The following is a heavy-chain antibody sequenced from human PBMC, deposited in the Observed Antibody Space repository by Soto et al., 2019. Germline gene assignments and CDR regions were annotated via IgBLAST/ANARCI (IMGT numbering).Heavy chain of an antibody. CDR3: ARGSGITGTAKDWFDP. J-gene: IGHJ5*02. D-gene: IGHD1-7*01. Sequence: SETLSLTCTVSGGFIISGDYYWSWIRQSPGKGLEWIGYMYSSGTTYYNPSLKSRVTISIDASKNQFYLRLSSVTAADTAVYYCARGSGITGTAKDWFDPWGQGTLVTVSS. V-gene: IGHV4-30-4*01. CDR1: GGFIISGDYY. CDR2: MYSSGTT.